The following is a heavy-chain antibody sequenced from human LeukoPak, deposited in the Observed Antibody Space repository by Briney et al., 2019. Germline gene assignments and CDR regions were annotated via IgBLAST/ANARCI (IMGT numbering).Heavy chain of an antibody. Sequence: GGSLRLSCAASGFTFSSYEMNWARQAPGKGLEWVSYISSSGSTIYYADSVKGRFTISRDNAKNSLYLQMNSLRAEDTAVYYCARSRGDFWSGYLGGVWGKGTTVTVSS. V-gene: IGHV3-48*03. CDR3: ARSRGDFWSGYLGGV. CDR2: ISSSGSTI. CDR1: GFTFSSYE. D-gene: IGHD3-3*01. J-gene: IGHJ6*04.